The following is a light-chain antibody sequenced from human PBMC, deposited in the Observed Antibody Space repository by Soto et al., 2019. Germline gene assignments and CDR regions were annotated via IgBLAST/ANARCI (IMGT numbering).Light chain of an antibody. CDR1: QDISNY. CDR2: DAS. Sequence: DIQMPQSPSSLSASVGDRVTITCQASQDISNYLNWYQQKPGKAPKLLIYDASNLETGVPSRFSGSGSGTDFTFNISSLQPEDIATYYCQQYDNLPPFTFGPGTKVDIK. V-gene: IGKV1-33*01. J-gene: IGKJ3*01. CDR3: QQYDNLPPFT.